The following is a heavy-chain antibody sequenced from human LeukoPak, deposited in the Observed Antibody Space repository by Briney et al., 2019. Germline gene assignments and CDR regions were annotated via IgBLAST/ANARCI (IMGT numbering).Heavy chain of an antibody. CDR1: GFTFNSYW. Sequence: PGGSLRLSCAASGFTFNSYWMSWVRQAPGKGLEWVANIKQDGSEKYYVDSVKGRFTISRDNAKNSLYLQMNSLRAEDTAVYYCARRVTIFGVATEYNWFDPWGQGTLVTVSS. V-gene: IGHV3-7*01. D-gene: IGHD3-3*01. CDR2: IKQDGSEK. J-gene: IGHJ5*02. CDR3: ARRVTIFGVATEYNWFDP.